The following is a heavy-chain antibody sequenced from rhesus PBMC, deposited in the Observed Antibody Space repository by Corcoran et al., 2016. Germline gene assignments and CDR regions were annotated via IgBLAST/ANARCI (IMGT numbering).Heavy chain of an antibody. Sequence: EVQLVQSGAEVKRAGESLKLCCKNSGYSFTSYWLRWVSTLPGKGQEWMWANEPSYADTRDCTSSQGQGHIAADKAISTAELQWSSLKASDTATYYCATLTGDGWYFDLWGPGTPITISS. D-gene: IGHD7-45*01. CDR1: GYSFTSYW. J-gene: IGHJ2*01. CDR2: NEPSYADT. V-gene: IGHV5-20*02. CDR3: ATLTGDGWYFDL.